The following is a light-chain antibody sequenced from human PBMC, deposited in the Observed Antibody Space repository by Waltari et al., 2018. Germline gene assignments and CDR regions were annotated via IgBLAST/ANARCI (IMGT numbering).Light chain of an antibody. CDR3: GSYTSSTTLA. CDR1: RSDVGGYDY. Sequence: QSALTQPAYVSGSPGQSITISCTGTRSDVGGYDYVSWYQQHPGKAPKLMLYDVSNRPLEVSHRFSGSKSGNTASLTISGLQADDEAEYYCGSYTSSTTLAFGTGTKVTVL. V-gene: IGLV2-14*03. CDR2: DVS. J-gene: IGLJ1*01.